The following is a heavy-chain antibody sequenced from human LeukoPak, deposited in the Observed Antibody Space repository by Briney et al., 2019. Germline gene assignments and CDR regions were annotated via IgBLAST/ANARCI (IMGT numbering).Heavy chain of an antibody. CDR2: INPNSGGT. V-gene: IGHV1-2*02. CDR1: GYTFTGYY. D-gene: IGHD3-10*01. Sequence: ASVKVSCKASGYTFTGYYMHWVRQAPGQGLEWMGWINPNSGGTNYAQKFQGRVTMTRDTSISTAYMELSRLRSDDTAVYYCARERITMVRGVFNWFDPWGQGTLVTVSS. J-gene: IGHJ5*02. CDR3: ARERITMVRGVFNWFDP.